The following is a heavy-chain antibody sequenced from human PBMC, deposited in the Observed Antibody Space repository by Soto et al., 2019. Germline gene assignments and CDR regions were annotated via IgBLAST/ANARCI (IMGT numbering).Heavy chain of an antibody. D-gene: IGHD2-21*02. CDR3: VRGLVPGLDPHYFDY. J-gene: IGHJ4*02. CDR1: GYTFTSYA. Sequence: ASVKVSCKASGYTFTSYAMHWVRQAPGQRLEWMGWINAGNGNTKYSQKFQGRVTITRDTSASTAYMELSSLRSEDTAVYYCVRGLVPGLDPHYFDYWGQGTLVTVSS. V-gene: IGHV1-3*01. CDR2: INAGNGNT.